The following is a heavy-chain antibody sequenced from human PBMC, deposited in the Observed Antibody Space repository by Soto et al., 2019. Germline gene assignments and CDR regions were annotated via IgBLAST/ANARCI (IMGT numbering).Heavy chain of an antibody. CDR1: GFTFSSYS. V-gene: IGHV3-21*01. D-gene: IGHD2-15*01. CDR2: IGGSSGHI. Sequence: EVQLVESGGGLVKPGGSLRLSCAASGFTFSSYSMVWVRQAPEKGLEWGSSIGGSSGHIYYADSLKGRFTISGDNAKNSLYLQMNSLRVDDTAAYYCARANGAYSNYFDYWGQWTLVTVSS. CDR3: ARANGAYSNYFDY. J-gene: IGHJ4*02.